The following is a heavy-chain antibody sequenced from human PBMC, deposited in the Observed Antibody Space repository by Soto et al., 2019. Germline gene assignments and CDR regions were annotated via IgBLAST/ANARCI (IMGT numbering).Heavy chain of an antibody. CDR3: ARGWFGPDV. CDR2: IDKVGTDS. D-gene: IGHD3-10*01. Sequence: EVQIVESGGGLVQPGGSLRLSCAASEFTFSGRSVHWVRPAPGKGLVWVSGIDKVGTDSTYAASVKGRFTSSRDNAKNTLYLQMNILRVEDTAVYYCARGWFGPDVWGKGTTVTVSS. CDR1: EFTFSGRS. J-gene: IGHJ6*03. V-gene: IGHV3-74*01.